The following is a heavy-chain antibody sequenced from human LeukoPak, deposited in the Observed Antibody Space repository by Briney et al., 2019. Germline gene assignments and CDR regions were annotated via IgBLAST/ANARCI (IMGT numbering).Heavy chain of an antibody. CDR2: IRQDGGDK. J-gene: IGHJ4*02. D-gene: IGHD2/OR15-2a*01. Sequence: GGSLRLSCATSGFTFSNYWMCWVRRAPGKGLEWVANIRQDGGDKYYADSVKGRFTISRDNAKSSLYLQMNSLRAEDTAVYSCARVIVTVPGQSDYFDYWGQGTLVTFSS. CDR1: GFTFSNYW. CDR3: ARVIVTVPGQSDYFDY. V-gene: IGHV3-7*03.